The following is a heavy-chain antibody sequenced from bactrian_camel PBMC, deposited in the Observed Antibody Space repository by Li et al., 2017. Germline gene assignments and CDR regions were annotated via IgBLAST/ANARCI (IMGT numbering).Heavy chain of an antibody. CDR2: MDAEDKYR. CDR1: GFTFSSYG. J-gene: IGHJ4*01. V-gene: IGHV3-2*01. D-gene: IGHD3*01. CDR3: AAGRGRSDCSRLEGVGY. Sequence: HVQLVESGGGLVQPGGSLRLSCAASGFTFSSYGMSWVRQAPGKGLEWVSSMDAEDKYRYYADSVKGRFTISQGNATNTVDLQMNGLKPEDTAMYYCAAGRGRSDCSRLEGVGYWGQGTQVTVS.